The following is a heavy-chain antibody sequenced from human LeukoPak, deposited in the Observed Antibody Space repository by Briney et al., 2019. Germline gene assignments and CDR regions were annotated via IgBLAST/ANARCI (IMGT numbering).Heavy chain of an antibody. D-gene: IGHD6-19*01. J-gene: IGHJ4*02. Sequence: TGGSLRLSCAASGFTFSTYHMNWVRQAPGKGLEWVSYISSSSSTIYFADSVKGRFTISRDNAKSSLYLQMNSLRDEDTAVYYCARGLPFYSSGWYSDYWGQGTLVTVSS. CDR2: ISSSSSTI. CDR1: GFTFSTYH. CDR3: ARGLPFYSSGWYSDY. V-gene: IGHV3-48*02.